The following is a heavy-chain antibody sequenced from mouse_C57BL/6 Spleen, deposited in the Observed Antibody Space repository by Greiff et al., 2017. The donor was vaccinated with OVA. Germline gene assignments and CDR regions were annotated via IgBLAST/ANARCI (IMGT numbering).Heavy chain of an antibody. D-gene: IGHD2-10*02. CDR2: IYPGDGDT. J-gene: IGHJ2*01. V-gene: IGHV1-82*01. CDR3: ARGYGNSYFDY. Sequence: VQLKQSGPELVKPGASVKISCKASGYAFSSSWMNWVKQRPGKGLEWIGRIYPGDGDTNYNGKFKGKATLTADKSSSTAYMQLSSLTSEDSAVYFCARGYGNSYFDYWGQGTTRTVSS. CDR1: GYAFSSSW.